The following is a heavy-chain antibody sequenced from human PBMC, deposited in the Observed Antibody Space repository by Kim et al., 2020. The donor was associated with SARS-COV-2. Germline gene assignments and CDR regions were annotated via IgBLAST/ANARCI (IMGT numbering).Heavy chain of an antibody. CDR2: ISYDGRNK. Sequence: GGSLRLSCAASGFTFSSYTMHWVRQAPGKGLEWVSAISYDGRNKYYADSVKGLFTISRDNSKNTLYLQMNSLRAEDTAVYYCARDITLVRGVTQDYWGQGTLVTVSS. V-gene: IGHV3-30*04. CDR1: GFTFSSYT. CDR3: ARDITLVRGVTQDY. D-gene: IGHD3-10*01. J-gene: IGHJ4*02.